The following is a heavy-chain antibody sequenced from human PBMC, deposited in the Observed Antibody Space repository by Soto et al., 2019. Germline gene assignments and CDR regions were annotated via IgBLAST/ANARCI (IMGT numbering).Heavy chain of an antibody. D-gene: IGHD2-15*01. CDR2: IIPILGIA. CDR3: ARGTAVVTAGGWFDP. J-gene: IGHJ5*02. CDR1: GGTFSSYT. V-gene: IGHV1-69*02. Sequence: QVQLVQSGAEVKKPGSSVKVSCKASGGTFSSYTISWVRQAPGQGLEWMERIIPILGIANYAQKFQGRVTITADKSTSTAYMELSSLRSEDTAVYYCARGTAVVTAGGWFDPWGQGTLVTVSS.